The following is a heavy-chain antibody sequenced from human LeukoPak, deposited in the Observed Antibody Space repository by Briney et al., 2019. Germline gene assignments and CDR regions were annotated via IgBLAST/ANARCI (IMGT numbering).Heavy chain of an antibody. CDR3: AKTTTGFSSGRFPGWPVDY. Sequence: PGGSLRLSCAASGFTFSSYAMYWVRQAPGKGLECVSGIFGSGGSTHYADSVKGRFTISRDNSKNTVYLQMNSLRAEDTAVYYCAKTTTGFSSGRFPGWPVDYWGQGTQVTVSS. CDR2: IFGSGGST. V-gene: IGHV3-23*01. D-gene: IGHD6-19*01. CDR1: GFTFSSYA. J-gene: IGHJ4*02.